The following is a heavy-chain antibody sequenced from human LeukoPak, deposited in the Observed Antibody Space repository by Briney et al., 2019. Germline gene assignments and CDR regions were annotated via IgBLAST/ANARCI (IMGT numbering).Heavy chain of an antibody. D-gene: IGHD5-12*01. CDR3: ARDRRRGYDGYAPDRFDP. CDR2: ISCYTGNT. Sequence: GASVKVSCKTSGYTFTSYGISWVRQAPGQGLERLGWISCYTGNTNYAQKVQDRVTMTTDTSTNTSYMELRSLTSDDTAMYFCARDRRRGYDGYAPDRFDPWGQGTLVTVSS. CDR1: GYTFTSYG. V-gene: IGHV1-18*01. J-gene: IGHJ5*02.